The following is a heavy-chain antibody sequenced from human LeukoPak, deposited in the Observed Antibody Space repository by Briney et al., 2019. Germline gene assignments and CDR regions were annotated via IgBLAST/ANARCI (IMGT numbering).Heavy chain of an antibody. Sequence: PGGSLRLSCSASGFTFTAYSMYWAGQARGKELEYVSAISNNADTTYYADSVKGRFTISRDNSKNTLYLQMSSLRAEDTAVYSCVKGWVRGVMNYWGQGTLVTVSS. CDR3: VKGWVRGVMNY. D-gene: IGHD3-10*01. CDR1: GFTFTAYS. J-gene: IGHJ4*02. V-gene: IGHV3-64D*06. CDR2: ISNNADTT.